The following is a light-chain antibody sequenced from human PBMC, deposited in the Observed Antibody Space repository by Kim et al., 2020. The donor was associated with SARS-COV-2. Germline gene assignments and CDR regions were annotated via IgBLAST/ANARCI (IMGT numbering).Light chain of an antibody. CDR1: QSISSW. J-gene: IGKJ1*01. CDR2: KAS. V-gene: IGKV1-5*03. Sequence: ASVGDRVTITCRASQSISSWLAWYQQKPGKAPKLLIYKASSLESGVPSRFSGSGSGTEFTLTISSLQPDDFATYYCQQYNSYPWTFGQGTEVDIK. CDR3: QQYNSYPWT.